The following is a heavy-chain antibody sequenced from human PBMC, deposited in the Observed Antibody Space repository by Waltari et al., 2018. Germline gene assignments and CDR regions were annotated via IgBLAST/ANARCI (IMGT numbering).Heavy chain of an antibody. Sequence: EVQLLQSGGGLVQPGGSLRLSCAASGFTFRSHWMHWVRQVPGKGPVWVSRINTDGHSTTSADSVKGLFIISRANSNNTLYLPMSRRRAEDTSVYRCAREGAWEPFDYWGHVTLVTVSS. CDR3: AREGAWEPFDY. V-gene: IGHV3-74*01. CDR2: INTDGHST. D-gene: IGHD1-26*01. CDR1: GFTFRSHW. J-gene: IGHJ4*01.